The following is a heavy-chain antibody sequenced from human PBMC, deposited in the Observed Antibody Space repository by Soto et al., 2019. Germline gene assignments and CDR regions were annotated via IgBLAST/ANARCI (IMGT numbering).Heavy chain of an antibody. J-gene: IGHJ4*02. Sequence: QVQLQESGPGLVEPSGTLSLTCSVSGDSVSSDKWWSWVRQAPGEGLEWIGEIYHTGGINYNPSVKSRVTMSVDKSKNQFSLRLTSVTAADTAVYYCTSNGYFCIDYWGQGTLVTVSS. D-gene: IGHD5-18*01. CDR3: TSNGYFCIDY. V-gene: IGHV4-4*02. CDR1: GDSVSSDKW. CDR2: IYHTGGI.